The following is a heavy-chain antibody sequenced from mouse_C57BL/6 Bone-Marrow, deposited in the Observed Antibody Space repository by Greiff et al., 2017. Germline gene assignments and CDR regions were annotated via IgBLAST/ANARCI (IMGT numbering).Heavy chain of an antibody. CDR1: GYTFTSYW. Sequence: QVQLQQPGAELVKPGASVKVSCKASGYTFTSYWMHWVKQRPGQGLEWIGRIHPSDSDTNYNQKFKGKATLTVDKSSSTAYMQLSSLTSEDSAVYYCARVITTVVATRGGRARDYWGQGTSVTVSS. V-gene: IGHV1-74*01. J-gene: IGHJ4*01. CDR2: IHPSDSDT. CDR3: ARVITTVVATRGGRARDY. D-gene: IGHD1-1*01.